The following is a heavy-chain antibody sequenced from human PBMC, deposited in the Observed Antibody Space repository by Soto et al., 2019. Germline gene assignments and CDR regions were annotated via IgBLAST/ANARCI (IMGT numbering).Heavy chain of an antibody. D-gene: IGHD3-16*01. Sequence: QVHLVESGGGLAKPGGSLRLSCAASGFTFSAYYMSWLRQAPGKGLEWPSYISNSGDIVYYAESLKSRFTSSRDNTKNSLYLQINSPTAEDTAVDYCARVGSDCWGFDYGGQVTLVTVSS. CDR2: ISNSGDIV. CDR3: ARVGSDCWGFDY. CDR1: GFTFSAYY. J-gene: IGHJ4*02. V-gene: IGHV3-11*01.